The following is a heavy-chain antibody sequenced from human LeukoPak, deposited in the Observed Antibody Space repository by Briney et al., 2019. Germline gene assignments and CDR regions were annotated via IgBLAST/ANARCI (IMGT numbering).Heavy chain of an antibody. J-gene: IGHJ4*02. CDR3: ARRMITFGGVIVKKASFDY. D-gene: IGHD3-16*02. CDR1: GGSFSGYY. V-gene: IGHV4-34*01. CDR2: INHSGST. Sequence: SETLSLTCAVYGGSFSGYYWSWIRQPPGKGLEWIGEINHSGSTNYNPSLKSRVTISVDTSKNQFSLKLSSVTAADTAVYYCARRMITFGGVIVKKASFDYWGQGTLVTVSS.